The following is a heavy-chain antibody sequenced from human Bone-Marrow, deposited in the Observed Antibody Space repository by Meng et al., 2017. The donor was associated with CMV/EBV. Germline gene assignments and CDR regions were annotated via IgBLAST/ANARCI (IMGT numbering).Heavy chain of an antibody. J-gene: IGHJ6*02. CDR3: AKDLYGAHVPDYYGMDV. CDR1: GFTVSTSF. V-gene: IGHV3-66*01. Sequence: GGSLRLSCTVSGFTVSTSFMTWVRQAPGKGLEWVSVIYSDGITHFADVVRGRFSISRDNSKNTLYLQMNSLRAEDSAVYYCAKDLYGAHVPDYYGMDVWGQGTTVTVSS. CDR2: IYSDGIT. D-gene: IGHD4-17*01.